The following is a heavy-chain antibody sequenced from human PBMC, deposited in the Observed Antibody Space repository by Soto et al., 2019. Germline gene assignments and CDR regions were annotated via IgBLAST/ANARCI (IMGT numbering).Heavy chain of an antibody. CDR2: INYSGST. CDR1: GGSFSGYY. CDR3: ARVVLYYFDY. Sequence: PSETLSLTCAVYGGSFSGYYWSWIRQPPGKGLEWIGYINYSGSTNYNPSLKSRVTISVDTSKNQFSLKLSSATAADTAVYYCARVVLYYFDYWGQGTLVTVSS. J-gene: IGHJ4*02. V-gene: IGHV4-59*01.